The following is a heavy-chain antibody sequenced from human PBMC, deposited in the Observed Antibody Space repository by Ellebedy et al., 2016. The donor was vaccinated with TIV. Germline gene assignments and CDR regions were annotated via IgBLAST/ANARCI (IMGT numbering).Heavy chain of an antibody. D-gene: IGHD5-18*01. CDR2: IKQDGSEK. CDR3: AKGSTTVMATCVDS. CDR1: GFTFSSYW. Sequence: GESLKISCAASGFTFSSYWMSWVRQAPGKGLEWVANIKQDGSEKYYVDSVKGRFTISRDNAKNSLYLQMNSLRAEDTALYFCAKGSTTVMATCVDSWGQGTLVTVSS. J-gene: IGHJ5*01. V-gene: IGHV3-7*03.